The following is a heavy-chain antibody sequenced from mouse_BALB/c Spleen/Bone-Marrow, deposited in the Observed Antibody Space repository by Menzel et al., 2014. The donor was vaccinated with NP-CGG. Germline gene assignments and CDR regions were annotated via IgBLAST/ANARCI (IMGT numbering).Heavy chain of an antibody. CDR3: ARYPLNYYGSPWFAY. CDR1: GVSIISGY. D-gene: IGHD1-1*01. J-gene: IGHJ3*01. CDR2: ISYSGST. V-gene: IGHV3-8*02. Sequence: VHLQQSGPSLVKPSQTLSLSCSVTGVSIISGYWNWIRKFPGNKLEYMGYISYSGSTYYNPSLKSRISITRDTSKNQYYLQLNSVTTEDTATYYCARYPLNYYGSPWFAYWGQGTLVTVSA.